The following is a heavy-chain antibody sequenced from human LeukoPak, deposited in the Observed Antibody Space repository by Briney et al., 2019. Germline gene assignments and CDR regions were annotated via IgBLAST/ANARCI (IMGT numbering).Heavy chain of an antibody. J-gene: IGHJ6*02. CDR1: GYTFTGYY. CDR3: ARDVLLDSSGLKGSYYYGMDV. V-gene: IGHV1-2*04. CDR2: INPNSGGT. D-gene: IGHD6-19*01. Sequence: ASVKVSCKASGYTFTGYYMHWVRQAPGQGLEWMGWINPNSGGTNYAQKFQGWVTMTRDTSISTAYMELSRLRSDDTAVYYCARDVLLDSSGLKGSYYYGMDVWGQGTTVTVSS.